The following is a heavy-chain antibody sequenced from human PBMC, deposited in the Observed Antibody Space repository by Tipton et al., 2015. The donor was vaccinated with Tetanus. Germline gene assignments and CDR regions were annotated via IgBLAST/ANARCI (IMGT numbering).Heavy chain of an antibody. V-gene: IGHV3-23*01. CDR3: AKEVTDITAAGIGAFDM. CDR1: GFSFSSYA. D-gene: IGHD6-13*01. CDR2: IRGGGGST. J-gene: IGHJ3*02. Sequence: GSLRLSCEATGFSFSSYAMSWVRQAPGKGLEWVSDIRGGGGSTYYADSVKGRFTIFRDNSKNTLYLQMNSLRAEDTAVYYCAKEVTDITAAGIGAFDMWGQGTMVTVSS.